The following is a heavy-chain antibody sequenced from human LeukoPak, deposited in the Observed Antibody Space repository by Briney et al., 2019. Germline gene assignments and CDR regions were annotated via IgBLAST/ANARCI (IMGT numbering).Heavy chain of an antibody. CDR3: ARLYDSSGYGAFDI. D-gene: IGHD3-22*01. CDR1: GFTVSTNY. CDR2: IYSGGNT. V-gene: IGHV3-66*02. Sequence: GGSLRLSSAASGFTVSTNYMSWVRQAPGKGLEWVSVIYSGGNTYYPDSVKGRCTIFRDNSKNPLYLQMNSLRAEDTAVYYCARLYDSSGYGAFDIWGQGTMVTVSS. J-gene: IGHJ3*02.